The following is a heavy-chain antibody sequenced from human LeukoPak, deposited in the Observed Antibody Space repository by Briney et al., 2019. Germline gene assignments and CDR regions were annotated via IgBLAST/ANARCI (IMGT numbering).Heavy chain of an antibody. Sequence: GGSLRLFCAASGSTFSSYSMNWVRQAPGKGLEWVSSISSSSSYIYYADSVKGRFTISRDNAKNSLYLQMNSLRAEDTAVYYCARDHRRNTPGYWGQGTLVTVSS. CDR2: ISSSSSYI. D-gene: IGHD2-2*02. CDR1: GSTFSSYS. J-gene: IGHJ4*02. V-gene: IGHV3-21*01. CDR3: ARDHRRNTPGY.